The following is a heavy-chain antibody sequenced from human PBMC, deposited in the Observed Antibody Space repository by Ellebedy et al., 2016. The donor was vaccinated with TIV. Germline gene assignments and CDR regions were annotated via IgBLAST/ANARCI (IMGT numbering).Heavy chain of an antibody. CDR3: ARGSVVTGIDY. CDR1: GFTFSNYG. Sequence: GESLKISCAASGFTFSNYGMHWVRQAPGKGLQWVAVISYDGSVKYYAVSVKGRFTISRDNSKNTLYLQMNSLRGDDTAVYYCARGSVVTGIDYWGQGTLVTVSS. J-gene: IGHJ4*02. V-gene: IGHV3-30*03. D-gene: IGHD2-21*02. CDR2: ISYDGSVK.